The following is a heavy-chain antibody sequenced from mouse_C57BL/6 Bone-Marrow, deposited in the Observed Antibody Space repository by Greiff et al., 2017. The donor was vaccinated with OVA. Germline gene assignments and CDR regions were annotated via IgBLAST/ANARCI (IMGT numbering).Heavy chain of an antibody. CDR3: GIYYGYAWFAY. CDR1: GFNIKDDY. D-gene: IGHD2-2*01. J-gene: IGHJ3*01. CDR2: IDPENGDT. Sequence: VQLQQSGAELVRPGASVKLSCTASGFNIKDDYMHWVKQRPEQGLEWIGWIDPENGDTEYASKFQGKATITADTSSNTAYLQLSSLTSEDTAVYYCGIYYGYAWFAYWGQGTLVTVSA. V-gene: IGHV14-4*01.